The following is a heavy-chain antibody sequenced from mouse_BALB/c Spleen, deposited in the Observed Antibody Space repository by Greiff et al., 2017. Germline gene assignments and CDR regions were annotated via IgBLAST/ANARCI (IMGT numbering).Heavy chain of an antibody. J-gene: IGHJ4*01. V-gene: IGHV1S137*01. CDR3: ARTRRGYYAMDY. Sequence: VQLQQSGAELVRPGVSVKISCKGSGYTFPDYAMHWVKQSHAKSLEWIGVISTYYGDASYNQKFKGKATMTVDKSSSTAYMELARLTSEDSAIYYCARTRRGYYAMDYWGQGTSVTVSA. CDR1: GYTFPDYA. CDR2: ISTYYGDA.